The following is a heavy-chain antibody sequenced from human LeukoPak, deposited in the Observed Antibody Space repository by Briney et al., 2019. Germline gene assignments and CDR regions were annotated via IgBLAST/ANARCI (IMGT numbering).Heavy chain of an antibody. CDR3: AREGRFLAIDY. CDR1: GGSISSSSYY. CDR2: IYTSGST. Sequence: SETLSLTCTVSGGSISSSSYYWGWIRQPPGKGLEWIGRIYTSGSTNYNPSLKSRVTISVDTSKNQFSLKLSSVTAADTAVYYCAREGRFLAIDYWGQGTLVTVSS. D-gene: IGHD3-3*01. J-gene: IGHJ4*02. V-gene: IGHV4-61*02.